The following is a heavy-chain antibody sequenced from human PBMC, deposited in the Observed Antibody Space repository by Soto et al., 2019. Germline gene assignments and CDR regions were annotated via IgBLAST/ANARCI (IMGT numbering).Heavy chain of an antibody. CDR3: AAGGSWARLDN. J-gene: IGHJ4*01. Sequence: QVQLVQSGAEVKKPGSSLKVSCTASGGTLNNYAISWLRQAPGQGLEWMGGIITAFGPAIYAQKFQGRVSITADESTQTAHMDLSSLRSXXXAVXXCAAGGSWARLDNWGXGTLVTVSS. D-gene: IGHD6-13*01. V-gene: IGHV1-69*01. CDR1: GGTLNNYA. CDR2: IITAFGPA.